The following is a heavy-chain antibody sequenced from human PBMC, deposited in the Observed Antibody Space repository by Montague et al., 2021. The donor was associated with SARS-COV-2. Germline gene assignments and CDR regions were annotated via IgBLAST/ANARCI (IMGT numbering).Heavy chain of an antibody. Sequence: SLRLSCAASGFRFNNYGMSWVRQAPGKGPEWVSFISAGGDKTHYADSMEGRFTVSRDNSKNTLYLQMESLRAEDTAIYFCAKDVVASPYGTSWGYYYYYGLDVWGQGTTVTVSS. CDR2: ISAGGDKT. D-gene: IGHD2-21*01. CDR1: GFRFNNYG. V-gene: IGHV3-23*01. CDR3: AKDVVASPYGTSWGYYYYYGLDV. J-gene: IGHJ6*02.